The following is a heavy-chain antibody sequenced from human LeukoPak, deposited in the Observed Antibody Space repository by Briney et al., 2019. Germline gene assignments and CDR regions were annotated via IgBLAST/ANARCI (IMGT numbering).Heavy chain of an antibody. CDR3: ARERGGWYEGGLFDY. Sequence: GGSLRLSCAASGFTLSSYSMNWVRQAPGKGLEWVSYISSSSSTIYYADSVKGRFTISRDNAKNSLYLQMNSLRAEDTAVYYCARERGGWYEGGLFDYWGQGTLVTVSS. CDR2: ISSSSSTI. D-gene: IGHD6-19*01. J-gene: IGHJ4*02. CDR1: GFTLSSYS. V-gene: IGHV3-48*04.